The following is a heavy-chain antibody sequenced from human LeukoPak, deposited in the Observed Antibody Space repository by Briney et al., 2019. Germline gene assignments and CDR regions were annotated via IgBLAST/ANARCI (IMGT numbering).Heavy chain of an antibody. Sequence: SQTLSLTCTVSGGSISSGGYCWSWIRQHPGKGLEWIGYIYYSGSTYYNPSLKSRVTISVDTSKNQFSLKLSSVTAADTAVYYCARNHYDYVWGSYRYGHFDYWGQGTLVTVSS. CDR1: GGSISSGGYC. J-gene: IGHJ4*02. CDR3: ARNHYDYVWGSYRYGHFDY. D-gene: IGHD3-16*02. V-gene: IGHV4-31*03. CDR2: IYYSGST.